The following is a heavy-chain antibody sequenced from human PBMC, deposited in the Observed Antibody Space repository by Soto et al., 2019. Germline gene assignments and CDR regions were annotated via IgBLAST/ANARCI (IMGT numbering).Heavy chain of an antibody. CDR1: GFTFSSYA. CDR2: ISYDGSNK. D-gene: IGHD5-18*01. V-gene: IGHV3-30-3*01. J-gene: IGHJ6*02. Sequence: QVQLVESGGGVVQPGRSLRLSCAASGFTFSSYAMHWVRQAPGKGLEWVAVISYDGSNKYYADSVKGRFTISRDNSKNTLYLQLNSLRAEDTAVYYCARAPGWRAAVDTGYYYGIVVCLQGTTVTVSS. CDR3: ARAPGWRAAVDTGYYYGIVV.